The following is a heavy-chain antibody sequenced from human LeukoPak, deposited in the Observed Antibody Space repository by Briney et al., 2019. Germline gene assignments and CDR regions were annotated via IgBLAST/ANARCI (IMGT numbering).Heavy chain of an antibody. CDR3: ARDQEGFDY. Sequence: ASVKVSCKASGYTFTSNYIHWVRQAPGQGLEWMGMIYPRDGSTSYAQKFQGRVTVTWDTSTSTVHMELSGLRSEDTAVYYCARDQEGFDYWGQGTLVTVSS. V-gene: IGHV1-46*01. CDR1: GYTFTSNY. J-gene: IGHJ4*02. CDR2: IYPRDGST.